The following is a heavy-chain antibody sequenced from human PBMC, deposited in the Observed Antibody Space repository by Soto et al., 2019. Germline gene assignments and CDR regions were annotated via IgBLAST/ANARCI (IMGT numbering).Heavy chain of an antibody. Sequence: PGESLKISCKGSGYSFTSYWISRVRQMPGKGLEWMGRIDPSDSYTNYSPSFQGHVTISADKSISTAYLQWSSLKASDTAMYYCARQHVASGWSPYYYYGMDVWGQGTTVTVSS. CDR2: IDPSDSYT. CDR1: GYSFTSYW. V-gene: IGHV5-10-1*01. CDR3: ARQHVASGWSPYYYYGMDV. J-gene: IGHJ6*02. D-gene: IGHD6-19*01.